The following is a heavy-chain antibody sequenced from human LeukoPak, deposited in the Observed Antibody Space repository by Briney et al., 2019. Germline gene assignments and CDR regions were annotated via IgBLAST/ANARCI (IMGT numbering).Heavy chain of an antibody. J-gene: IGHJ5*02. CDR1: GYIFTAYY. V-gene: IGHV1-2*06. D-gene: IGHD1-26*01. CDR2: INPNSGGT. CDR3: ARARVMGVGATRNWFDP. Sequence: ASVKVSCKASGYIFTAYYMHWVRQAPGQGLEWMGRINPNSGGTNYAQKFQGRVTMTRDTSISTAYMELSRLRSDDTAVYYCARARVMGVGATRNWFDPWGQGTLVTVSS.